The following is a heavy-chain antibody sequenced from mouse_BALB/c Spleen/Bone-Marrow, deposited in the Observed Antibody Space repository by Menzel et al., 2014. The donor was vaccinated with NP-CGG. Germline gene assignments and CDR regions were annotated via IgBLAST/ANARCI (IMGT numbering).Heavy chain of an antibody. Sequence: VQLKDSGPDLGKPGASVKISCKASGYSFTGYNMNWVKQSNGKSLEWIGNIDPYSGTTNYNQKFKGKATLTVDKSSSTAYMQLKSLTSEDSAVYYCARYGNYFDYWGQGTTLTVSS. V-gene: IGHV1-39*01. CDR2: IDPYSGTT. J-gene: IGHJ2*01. D-gene: IGHD2-1*01. CDR1: GYSFTGYN. CDR3: ARYGNYFDY.